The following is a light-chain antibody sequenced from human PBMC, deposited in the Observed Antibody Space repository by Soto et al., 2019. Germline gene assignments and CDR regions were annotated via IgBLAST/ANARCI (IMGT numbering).Light chain of an antibody. CDR1: QSVSSSY. CDR2: GAS. CDR3: QQYGSSPYT. V-gene: IGKV3-20*01. Sequence: EIVLTQSPGTLSLSPGERATLSCRASQSVSSSYLAWYQQKPGQAPRLLIYGASSRATGIPDRFSGSGSGTDFILTISRLEPEDFAGYSCQQYGSSPYTFGQGTKLEIK. J-gene: IGKJ2*01.